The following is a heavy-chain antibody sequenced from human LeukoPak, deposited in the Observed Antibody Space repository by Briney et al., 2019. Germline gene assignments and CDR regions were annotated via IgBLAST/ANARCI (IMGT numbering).Heavy chain of an antibody. CDR2: IYYSGST. Sequence: PSETLSLTCTVSGGSISSYYWSWIRQPPGKGLEWIGSIYYSGSTYYNPSLKSRVTISVDKSKNQFSLKLSSVTAADTAVYYCARGREYYYDSSGYYSVDWGQGTLVTVSS. CDR3: ARGREYYYDSSGYYSVD. J-gene: IGHJ4*02. D-gene: IGHD3-22*01. V-gene: IGHV4-59*12. CDR1: GGSISSYY.